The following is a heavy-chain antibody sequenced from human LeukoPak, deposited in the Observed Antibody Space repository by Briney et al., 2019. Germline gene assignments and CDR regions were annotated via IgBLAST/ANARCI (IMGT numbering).Heavy chain of an antibody. CDR1: GGSISSGDYY. CDR3: ARVKDDSSGYSIDY. V-gene: IGHV4-30-4*01. D-gene: IGHD3-22*01. CDR2: IYYSGST. Sequence: PSQTLSLTCTVSGGSISSGDYYWSWIRQPPGKGLEWIGYIYYSGSTYYNPSLKSRVTISVDTSKNQFSLKLSSVTAADTAVYHCARVKDDSSGYSIDYWGQGTLVTVSS. J-gene: IGHJ4*02.